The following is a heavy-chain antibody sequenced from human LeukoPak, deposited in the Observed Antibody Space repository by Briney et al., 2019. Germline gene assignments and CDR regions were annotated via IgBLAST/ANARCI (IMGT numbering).Heavy chain of an antibody. CDR3: ARDLGYAFDY. V-gene: IGHV3-48*02. CDR2: IRSSTNTI. J-gene: IGHJ4*02. CDR1: GFTFSTYS. D-gene: IGHD5-12*01. Sequence: GGSLRLSCAASGFTFSTYSMNWVRQALGKGLEWVSYIRSSTNTIYYADSVKGRFTISSDNAKNSLYLQMNSLRDEDTAVYYCARDLGYAFDYWGQGTLVTVSS.